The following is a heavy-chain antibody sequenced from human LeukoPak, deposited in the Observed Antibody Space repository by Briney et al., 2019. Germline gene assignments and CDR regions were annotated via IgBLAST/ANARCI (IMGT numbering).Heavy chain of an antibody. J-gene: IGHJ3*02. D-gene: IGHD2-2*01. V-gene: IGHV4-34*01. CDR2: INHSGST. CDR1: GGSFSGYY. Sequence: AETLSLTCAVYGGSFSGYYWSWIRQPPGKGLEWIGEINHSGSTNYNPSLKSRVTISVDTSKNQFSLKLSSVTAADTAVYYCARHEIVVVPAAIDAFDIWGQGTMVTVSS. CDR3: ARHEIVVVPAAIDAFDI.